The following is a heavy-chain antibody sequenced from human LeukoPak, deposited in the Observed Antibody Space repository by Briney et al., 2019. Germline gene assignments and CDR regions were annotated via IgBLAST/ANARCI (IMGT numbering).Heavy chain of an antibody. CDR2: IYYSGST. D-gene: IGHD5-18*01. J-gene: IGHJ3*02. Sequence: SETLSLTCTVSGGSISSYYWSWIRQPPGKGLEWIGYIYYSGSTNYNPSLKSRVTISVDTSKNQFSLKLSSVTAADTAVYYCSRHFGYSDAFDIWGQGTMVTVSS. V-gene: IGHV4-59*08. CDR1: GGSISSYY. CDR3: SRHFGYSDAFDI.